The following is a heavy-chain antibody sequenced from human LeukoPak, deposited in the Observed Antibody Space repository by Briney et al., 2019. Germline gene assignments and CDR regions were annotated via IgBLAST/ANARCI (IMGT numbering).Heavy chain of an antibody. J-gene: IGHJ3*02. Sequence: PSETLSLTCTVSGGSISSSSYYWGWIRQPPGKGLEWIGEINHSGSTNYNPSLTSRVTISLDTSKNQVSLKLSSVTAADTAVYYCARDPGTDAFDIWGHGTMVTVSS. CDR1: GGSISSSSYY. D-gene: IGHD1-26*01. CDR2: INHSGST. V-gene: IGHV4-39*07. CDR3: ARDPGTDAFDI.